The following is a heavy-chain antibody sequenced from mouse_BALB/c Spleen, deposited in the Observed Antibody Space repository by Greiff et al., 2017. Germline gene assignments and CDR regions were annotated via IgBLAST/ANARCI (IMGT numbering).Heavy chain of an antibody. J-gene: IGHJ4*01. V-gene: IGHV6-6*02. CDR1: GFTFSSYW. CDR2: IRLKSDNYAT. Sequence: EVKVVESGGGLVQPGGSMKLSCVASGFTFSSYWMSWVRQSPEKGLEWVAEIRLKSDNYATHYAESVKGKFTISRDDSKSRLYLQMNSLRAEDTGIYYCTARSYAMDYWGQGTSVTVSS. CDR3: TARSYAMDY.